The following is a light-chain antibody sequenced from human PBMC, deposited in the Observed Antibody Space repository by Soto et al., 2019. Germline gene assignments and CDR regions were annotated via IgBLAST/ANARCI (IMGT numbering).Light chain of an antibody. CDR3: QQSYSTLGVT. CDR1: QSISSX. CDR2: AAS. Sequence: DIQMTQSPSSLSASVGDRVTITCRASQSISSXLNWYQQKPGKAPKLLIYAASSLQSGVPSRFSGSGSGTDFTLTISSLQPEDFATYYCQQSYSTLGVTFGQGTKLEIK. V-gene: IGKV1-39*01. J-gene: IGKJ2*01.